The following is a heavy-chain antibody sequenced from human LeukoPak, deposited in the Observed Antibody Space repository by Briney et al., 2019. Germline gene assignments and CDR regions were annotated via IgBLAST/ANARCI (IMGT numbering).Heavy chain of an antibody. V-gene: IGHV3-30*02. J-gene: IGHJ4*02. CDR3: AKDFLGVTVAGTLDQ. CDR2: IRYDGGKT. CDR1: GFTFNKYG. D-gene: IGHD6-19*01. Sequence: PGGSLRLSCAASGFTFNKYGIHWVRQAPGKGLEWVSFIRYDGGKTYYTASVKGRFSISRDNANNTVDLQMNRLSPEDTAVYYCAKDFLGVTVAGTLDQWGQGTLVIVSS.